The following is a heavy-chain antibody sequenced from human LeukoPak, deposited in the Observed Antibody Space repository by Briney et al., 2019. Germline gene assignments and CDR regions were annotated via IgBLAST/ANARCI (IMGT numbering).Heavy chain of an antibody. Sequence: PGGSLRLSCAASGFTFSSYSMNWVRQAPGKGLEWVSSISSSSTYIYYADSVKGRFTISRDNAKNSLYLQMNSLRAEDTAVYYCARDFSSGSYYHDYFDYWGQGTLVTVSS. V-gene: IGHV3-21*01. CDR2: ISSSSTYI. CDR3: ARDFSSGSYYHDYFDY. CDR1: GFTFSSYS. J-gene: IGHJ4*02. D-gene: IGHD1-26*01.